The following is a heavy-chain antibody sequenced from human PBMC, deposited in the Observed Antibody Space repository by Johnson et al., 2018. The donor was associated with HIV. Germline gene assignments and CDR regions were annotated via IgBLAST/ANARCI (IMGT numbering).Heavy chain of an antibody. Sequence: VQLVESGGGLVKPGGSLRLSCAASGFTFTNAWMHWVRQAPGKGLEWVGRLKSRTDGETADYAAPVKGRFTISRDDSKNTLYLQMNSLKTEDTALYYCAKAMSPMVRGNIWGQVTMVTVSS. CDR1: GFTFTNAW. CDR2: LKSRTDGETA. J-gene: IGHJ3*02. D-gene: IGHD3-10*01. V-gene: IGHV3-15*01. CDR3: AKAMSPMVRGNI.